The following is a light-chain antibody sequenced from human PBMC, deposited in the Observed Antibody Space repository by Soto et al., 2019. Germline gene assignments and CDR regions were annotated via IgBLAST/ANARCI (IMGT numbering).Light chain of an antibody. J-gene: IGKJ2*01. V-gene: IGKV3-15*01. Sequence: EIVMTQSPATLSVSPGERATLSCRASQSVSSNLAWYQQKPGQAPRLLIYGASTRATGIPARFSGSGSGTAFTLTISSLQSEDFAVYCCQQYNNWPMYTFGQGTKLEIK. CDR3: QQYNNWPMYT. CDR2: GAS. CDR1: QSVSSN.